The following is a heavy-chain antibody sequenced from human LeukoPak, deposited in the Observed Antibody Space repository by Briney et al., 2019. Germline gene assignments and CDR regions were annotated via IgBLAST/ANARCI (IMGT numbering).Heavy chain of an antibody. Sequence: SETLSLTCNVSGGSISSYYWSWIRQPPGKGLEWIGYIYYSGSTNYNPSLKSRVTISVDTSKNQYSLKLSSVTAADTAVYYCAARRLYYFDYWGQGTLVTVSS. J-gene: IGHJ4*02. CDR2: IYYSGST. CDR1: GGSISSYY. D-gene: IGHD2/OR15-2a*01. V-gene: IGHV4-59*03. CDR3: AARRLYYFDY.